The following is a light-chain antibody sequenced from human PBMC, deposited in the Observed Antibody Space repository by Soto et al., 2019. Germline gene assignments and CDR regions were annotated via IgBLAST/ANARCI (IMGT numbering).Light chain of an antibody. J-gene: IGLJ1*01. CDR2: EVR. V-gene: IGLV2-14*01. Sequence: QSALTQPASVSGSPGQSITISCTGTSSDVGGYDYVSWYQHQPGKPPKLLIFEVRDRPSGVSNRFSASKSGNTASLTISGLQTEDEADYFCSSSTSTSTLVFGTGTKVTVL. CDR3: SSSTSTSTLV. CDR1: SSDVGGYDY.